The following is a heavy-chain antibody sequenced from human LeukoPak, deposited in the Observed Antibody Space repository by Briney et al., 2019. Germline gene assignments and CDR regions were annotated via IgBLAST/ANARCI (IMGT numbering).Heavy chain of an antibody. Sequence: AASVKVSCKASGGTFSSYAISWVRQAPGQGLEWMGWISAYNGNTNYAQKLQGRVTMTTDTSTSTAYMELRSLRSDDTAVYYCARVIWVGYGRVFDYWGQGTLVTVSS. V-gene: IGHV1-18*01. D-gene: IGHD5-12*01. CDR3: ARVIWVGYGRVFDY. CDR2: ISAYNGNT. CDR1: GGTFSSYA. J-gene: IGHJ4*02.